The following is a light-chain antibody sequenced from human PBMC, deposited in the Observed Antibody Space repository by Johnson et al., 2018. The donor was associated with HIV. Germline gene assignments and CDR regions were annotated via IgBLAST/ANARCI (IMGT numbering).Light chain of an antibody. J-gene: IGLJ1*01. CDR2: NNN. CDR3: GTWDSSLSAGV. CDR1: GSNIGSNT. Sequence: QFVLTQPPSASATPGQRVTISCSGSGSNIGSNTVNWYQHLPGTAPKLLIYNNNERPSGVPDRFSGSKSGTSATLGITGLQTGDEAAYYCGTWDSSLSAGVFGTGTKVTVL. V-gene: IGLV1-51*02.